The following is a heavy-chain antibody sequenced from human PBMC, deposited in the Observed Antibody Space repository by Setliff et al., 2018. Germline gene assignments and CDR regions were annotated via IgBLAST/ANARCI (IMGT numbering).Heavy chain of an antibody. CDR1: GYTFTSYD. J-gene: IGHJ5*02. V-gene: IGHV1-8*03. CDR2: MNPNSGHT. CDR3: AGGSRSGGKGGYNWFDP. D-gene: IGHD2-15*01. Sequence: ASVKVSCKASGYTFTSYDINWVRQATGQGLEWMGWMNPNSGHTGYAQKFQGRVTITRNTSISTTYMELSSLRSEDTAVYYCAGGSRSGGKGGYNWFDPWGQGTLVTVSS.